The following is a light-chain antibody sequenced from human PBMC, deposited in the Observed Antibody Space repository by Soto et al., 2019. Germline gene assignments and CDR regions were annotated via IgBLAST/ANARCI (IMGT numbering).Light chain of an antibody. CDR2: GAS. CDR3: QHYDNWPHA. Sequence: EIVMTQSPATLSVSPGERATLPCRASQSVSNNLAWYQQKPGQAPRLLIFGASTRATGIPAKFSGSGSGTEFTLSISSLQSEDFAVYYCQHYDNWPHAFGQGTKLEIK. V-gene: IGKV3-15*01. CDR1: QSVSNN. J-gene: IGKJ2*01.